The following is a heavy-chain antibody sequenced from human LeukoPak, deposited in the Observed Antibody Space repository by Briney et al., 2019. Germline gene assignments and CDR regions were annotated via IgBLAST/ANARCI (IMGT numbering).Heavy chain of an antibody. D-gene: IGHD6-19*01. Sequence: SETLSLTCAVSGYSISSGYYWGWIRQPPGKGLEWIGSIYHSGSTYYNPSLKSRVTISVDTSKNQFSLKLSSVTAADTAVYYCARGATGYSSGWPFDYWGQGTLVTVSS. CDR2: IYHSGST. CDR1: GYSISSGYY. J-gene: IGHJ4*02. CDR3: ARGATGYSSGWPFDY. V-gene: IGHV4-38-2*01.